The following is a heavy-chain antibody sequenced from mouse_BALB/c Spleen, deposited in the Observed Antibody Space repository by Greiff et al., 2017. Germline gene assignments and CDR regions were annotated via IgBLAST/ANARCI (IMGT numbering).Heavy chain of an antibody. CDR3: TRSGGNYVDWYFDV. J-gene: IGHJ1*01. CDR2: IYPGNSDT. D-gene: IGHD2-1*01. V-gene: IGHV1-5*01. Sequence: VHVKQSGTVLARPGASVQMSCKASGYSFTSYWMHWVKQRPGQGLEWIGAIYPGNSDTSYNQKFKGKAKLTAVTSASTAYMELSSLTNEDSAVYYCTRSGGNYVDWYFDVWGAGTTVTVSS. CDR1: GYSFTSYW.